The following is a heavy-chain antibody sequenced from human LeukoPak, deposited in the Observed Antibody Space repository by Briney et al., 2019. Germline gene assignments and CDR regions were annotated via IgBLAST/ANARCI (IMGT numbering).Heavy chain of an antibody. Sequence: GGSLRLSCAASGFAFSSFAMHWVRQAPGKGLEWVAIIWYDGSNKYYADSVKGRFTISRDNSKNTVSLQMNSPRAEDTAIYYCAKDQRGSYFYYFDYWGQGTLVTVSS. CDR3: AKDQRGSYFYYFDY. CDR2: IWYDGSNK. D-gene: IGHD1-26*01. CDR1: GFAFSSFA. V-gene: IGHV3-30*02. J-gene: IGHJ4*02.